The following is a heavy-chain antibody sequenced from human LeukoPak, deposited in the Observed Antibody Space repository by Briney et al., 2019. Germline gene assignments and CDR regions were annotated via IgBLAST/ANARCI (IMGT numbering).Heavy chain of an antibody. CDR2: IYTSGST. Sequence: SETLSLTCTVSGGSISSYYWSWIRQPAGKGLEWIGRIYTSGSTNYNPSLKSRVTISVDTSKNQFSLKLSSVTAADTAVYYCARVGPDYYDSSGYYPFDYWGQGTLVTVSS. CDR1: GGSISSYY. CDR3: ARVGPDYYDSSGYYPFDY. V-gene: IGHV4-4*07. D-gene: IGHD3-22*01. J-gene: IGHJ4*02.